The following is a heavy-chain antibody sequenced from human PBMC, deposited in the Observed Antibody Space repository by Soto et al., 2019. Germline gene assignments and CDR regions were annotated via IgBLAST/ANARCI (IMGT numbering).Heavy chain of an antibody. Sequence: QVQLVESGGGLVKPGGSLRLSCAASGFTFSDYYMSWIRQAPGKGLEWVSYISSSSSYTNYADSVKGRFTISRDDAKNSLNLQMNSLRVEDTAVYYCARAVAYSSSWYPNWFDPWGQGTLVTVSA. D-gene: IGHD6-13*01. J-gene: IGHJ5*02. CDR3: ARAVAYSSSWYPNWFDP. CDR1: GFTFSDYY. V-gene: IGHV3-11*05. CDR2: ISSSSSYT.